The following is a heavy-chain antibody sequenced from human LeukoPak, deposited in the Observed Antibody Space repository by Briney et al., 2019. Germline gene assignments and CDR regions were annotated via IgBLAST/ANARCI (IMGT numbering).Heavy chain of an antibody. V-gene: IGHV3-7*01. CDR3: ARDQSNHFDY. Sequence: GGSLRLSCAASGFTFSNYWMSWVRQAPGKGLEWVANINQDGSEKYYVDSVKGRFTISRDNSKNTLYLQMNSLRAEDTAVYYCARDQSNHFDYWGQGTLVTVSS. J-gene: IGHJ4*02. CDR1: GFTFSNYW. CDR2: INQDGSEK.